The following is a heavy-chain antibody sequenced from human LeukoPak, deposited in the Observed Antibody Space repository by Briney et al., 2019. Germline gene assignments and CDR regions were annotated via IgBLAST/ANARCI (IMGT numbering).Heavy chain of an antibody. Sequence: SETLSLTCAVYGGSFSDYYWTWIREPPGKGLEWIGDINLSGSTSYNPSLKSRVTISEDTSKNQVSLKLTSVTAADTAVYYCARGGRYMSSRWYGGAYYYMDVWGKGTTVTVSS. D-gene: IGHD6-13*01. CDR2: INLSGST. CDR1: GGSFSDYY. V-gene: IGHV4-34*01. J-gene: IGHJ6*04. CDR3: ARGGRYMSSRWYGGAYYYMDV.